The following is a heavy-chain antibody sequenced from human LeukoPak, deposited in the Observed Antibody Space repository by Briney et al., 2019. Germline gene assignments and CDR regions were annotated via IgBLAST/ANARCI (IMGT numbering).Heavy chain of an antibody. Sequence: MGRIIPILGIANYAQKFQGRVTITADKSTSTAYMELSSLRSEDTAVYYCAVQSSSGYYYDYWGQGTLVTVXS. J-gene: IGHJ4*02. D-gene: IGHD3-22*01. CDR2: IIPILGIA. V-gene: IGHV1-69*02. CDR3: AVQSSSGYYYDY.